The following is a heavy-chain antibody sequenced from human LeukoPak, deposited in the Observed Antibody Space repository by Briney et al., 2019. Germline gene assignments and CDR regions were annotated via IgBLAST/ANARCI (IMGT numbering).Heavy chain of an antibody. CDR1: GFTFSSYD. CDR2: IGTAGDT. CDR3: ARFVANWNPGGMDV. V-gene: IGHV3-13*01. Sequence: GGSLRLSCAASGFTFSSYDMPWVRQATGKGLEWVSAIGTAGDTYYPGSVKGRFTISRENSGNSFYLQMNSLRAEDTAVYYCARFVANWNPGGMDVWGQGTTVIVSS. J-gene: IGHJ6*02. D-gene: IGHD1-20*01.